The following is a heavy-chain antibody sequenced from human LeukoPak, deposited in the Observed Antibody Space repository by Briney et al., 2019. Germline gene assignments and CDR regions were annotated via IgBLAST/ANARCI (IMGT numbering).Heavy chain of an antibody. D-gene: IGHD2-2*01. Sequence: ASVKVSCKASGYTFTSYAMHWVRQAPGQRLEWMGWINAGNGNTKYSQKLQGRVTMTTDTSTSTAYMELRSLRSDDTAVYYCARAFCSSTSCPFYYYYYMDVWGKGTTVTVSS. CDR1: GYTFTSYA. V-gene: IGHV1-3*01. J-gene: IGHJ6*03. CDR3: ARAFCSSTSCPFYYYYYMDV. CDR2: INAGNGNT.